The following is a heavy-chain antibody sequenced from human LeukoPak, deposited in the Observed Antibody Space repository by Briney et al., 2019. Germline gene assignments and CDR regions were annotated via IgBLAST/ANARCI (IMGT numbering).Heavy chain of an antibody. CDR1: GFTFSSYA. V-gene: IGHV3-30-3*01. Sequence: GGSLRLSCAASGFTFSSYAMHWVRQAPGEGLEWVAVISYDGSNKYYADSVKGRFTISRDNSKNTLYLQMNSLRAEDTAVYYCARDWGNYYYGMDVWGQGTTVTVSS. J-gene: IGHJ6*02. D-gene: IGHD3-16*01. CDR2: ISYDGSNK. CDR3: ARDWGNYYYGMDV.